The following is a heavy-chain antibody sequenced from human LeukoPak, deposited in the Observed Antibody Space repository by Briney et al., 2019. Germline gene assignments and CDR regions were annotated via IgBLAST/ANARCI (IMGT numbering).Heavy chain of an antibody. CDR1: GFTFSNYG. Sequence: GGSLRLSCVASGFTFSNYGMHRVRQARGKELEWVAVLSYDGSNKYYADSVKGRFTISRDNSKDTLYLQMNSLRADDTAVYYCAKSRPAGPGGYFDIWGQGALVTVSS. CDR3: AKSRPAGPGGYFDI. V-gene: IGHV3-30*18. CDR2: LSYDGSNK. D-gene: IGHD3-16*01. J-gene: IGHJ4*02.